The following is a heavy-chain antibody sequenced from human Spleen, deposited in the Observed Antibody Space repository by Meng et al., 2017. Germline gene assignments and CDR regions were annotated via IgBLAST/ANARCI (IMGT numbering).Heavy chain of an antibody. CDR1: GDRVSSISVS. V-gene: IGHV6-1*01. CDR3: ARMVAEVACDY. D-gene: IGHD2-15*01. CDR2: TYLRSRWYN. J-gene: IGHJ4*02. Sequence: QRQMQRSGAGQGMPSQTPSLTCAISGDRVSSISVSWNWIRQLPSGGLQWLGRTYLRSRWYNDYATSVESRITITPDTSKNQFSLHLDSVTPEDTGVYHCARMVAEVACDYWGRGTLVTVSS.